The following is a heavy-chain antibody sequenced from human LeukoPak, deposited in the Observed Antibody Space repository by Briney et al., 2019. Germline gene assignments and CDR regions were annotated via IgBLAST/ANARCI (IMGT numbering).Heavy chain of an antibody. Sequence: KSSETLSLTCGVYDGSFSDYYWSWIRQPPGKGLEWIGEINHSGSTNYNPSLKSRVTISVDTSKNQFSLNLSSVTAADTAVYYCARQISYASAWPTIWGQGTMVTVSS. CDR2: INHSGST. CDR1: DGSFSDYY. D-gene: IGHD6-19*01. V-gene: IGHV4-34*01. J-gene: IGHJ3*02. CDR3: ARQISYASAWPTI.